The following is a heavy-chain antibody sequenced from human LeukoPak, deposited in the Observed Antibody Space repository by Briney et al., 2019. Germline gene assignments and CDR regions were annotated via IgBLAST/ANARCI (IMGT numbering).Heavy chain of an antibody. Sequence: ASVKVSCKVSGYTLTELSMHWVRQAPGKGLEWMGGFDPEDGETIYAQKFQGRVTMTEDTSTDTAYMELRSLRSDDTAVYYCARDAVLRYFDWSRGWFDPWGQGTLVTVSS. CDR1: GYTLTELS. CDR3: ARDAVLRYFDWSRGWFDP. D-gene: IGHD3-9*01. V-gene: IGHV1-24*01. CDR2: FDPEDGET. J-gene: IGHJ5*02.